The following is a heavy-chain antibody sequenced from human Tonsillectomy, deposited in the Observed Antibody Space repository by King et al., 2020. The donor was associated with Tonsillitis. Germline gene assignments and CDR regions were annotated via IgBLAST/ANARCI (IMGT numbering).Heavy chain of an antibody. CDR2: IKPKSGVT. CDR3: LRDSNNWSFDY. Sequence: VQLVESGAEVKKPGASVKVSCKASGYTFTKNHMHWVRQAPGQGLEWMGIIKPKSGVTTYAQKFQGRVTMTRDTSTSTVYMELSSLRSEDTAVYYCLRDSNNWSFDYWGPGTLVTVSS. V-gene: IGHV1-46*03. CDR1: GYTFTKNH. D-gene: IGHD6-13*01. J-gene: IGHJ4*02.